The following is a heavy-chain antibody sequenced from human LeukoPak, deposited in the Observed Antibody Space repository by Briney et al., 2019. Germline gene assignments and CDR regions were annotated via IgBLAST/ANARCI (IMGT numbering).Heavy chain of an antibody. Sequence: ASVKVSCKASGGTLSSYGISWVRQAPGQGLESMGRIIPILGLANYAQKFQGRVTITADTTTRTVYMEVSSLRSEDTAVYYCARVTAAPTGYNWFDPWGQGTLVTVSS. CDR1: GGTLSSYG. V-gene: IGHV1-69*04. D-gene: IGHD1-1*01. CDR3: ARVTAAPTGYNWFDP. J-gene: IGHJ5*02. CDR2: IIPILGLA.